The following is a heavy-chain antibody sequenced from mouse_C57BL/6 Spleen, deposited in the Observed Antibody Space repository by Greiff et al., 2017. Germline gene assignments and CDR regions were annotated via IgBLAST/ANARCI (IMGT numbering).Heavy chain of an antibody. CDR1: GYTFTSYA. J-gene: IGHJ4*01. V-gene: IGHV1-85*01. D-gene: IGHD1-1*01. CDR2: IYPRDGST. CDR3: ARTRYYDYDAMDY. Sequence: QVQLKESGPELVKPGASVKLSCKASGYTFTSYAINWVKQRPGQGLEWIGWIYPRDGSTKYNEKFKGKATLTVDTSSSTAYMELHSLTSEDSSVYFCARTRYYDYDAMDYWGQGTSGTVSS.